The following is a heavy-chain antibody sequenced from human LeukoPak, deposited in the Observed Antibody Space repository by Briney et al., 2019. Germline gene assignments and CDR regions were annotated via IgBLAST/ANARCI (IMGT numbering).Heavy chain of an antibody. J-gene: IGHJ6*02. CDR3: ARVGGTIYYYYGMDV. Sequence: SETLSLTCTVSGGSISSYYWSWIRQPPGKGLEWIGYIYDSGSTNYNPSLKSRVTISVDTSKNQFSLKLSSVTAAGTAVYYCARVGGTIYYYYGMDVWGQGTTVTVSS. CDR2: IYDSGST. CDR1: GGSISSYY. V-gene: IGHV4-59*01. D-gene: IGHD1-1*01.